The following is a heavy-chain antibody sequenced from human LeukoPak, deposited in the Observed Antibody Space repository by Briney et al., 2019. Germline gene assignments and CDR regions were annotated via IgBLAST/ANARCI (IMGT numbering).Heavy chain of an antibody. CDR2: IYYSGST. CDR1: GGSISSYY. V-gene: IGHV4-59*01. Sequence: SETLSLTCTVSGGSISSYYWSWTRQPPGKGLEWIGYIYYSGSTNYNPSLKSRVTISVDTSKNQFSLKLSSVTAADTAVYYCARESGYYYDSSGLFGGFDPWGQGTLVTVSS. D-gene: IGHD3-22*01. J-gene: IGHJ5*02. CDR3: ARESGYYYDSSGLFGGFDP.